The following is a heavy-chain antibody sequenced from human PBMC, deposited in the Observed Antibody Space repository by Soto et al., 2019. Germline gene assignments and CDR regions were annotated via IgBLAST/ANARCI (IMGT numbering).Heavy chain of an antibody. V-gene: IGHV3-23*01. CDR3: AKKGSSRSWSQYFGY. CDR2: LRGTGYEVTK. J-gene: IGHJ4*02. D-gene: IGHD6-6*01. Sequence: QTGGSMRLSCAASGCTFSSYSMSWDHQATGKGLEWVSGLRGTGYEVTKSYGDPEKGRFTISRDNPKNMLLLQMNSLRAEDTAIYYCAKKGSSRSWSQYFGYWDQGTLGTVSS. CDR1: GCTFSSYS.